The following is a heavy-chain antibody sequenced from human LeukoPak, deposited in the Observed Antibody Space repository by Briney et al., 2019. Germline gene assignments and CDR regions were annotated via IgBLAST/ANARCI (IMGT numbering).Heavy chain of an antibody. CDR3: ARDQLLWFGNDY. D-gene: IGHD3-10*01. CDR1: GFTFSSYW. Sequence: GGSLRLSCAASGFTFSSYWMHWVRQAPGKGLVGVSRIDNDGRGTSYADSVKGRFTISRDNAKNRLYLQMNSLRAEDTAVYYCARDQLLWFGNDYWGQGTLVTVSS. J-gene: IGHJ4*02. V-gene: IGHV3-74*01. CDR2: IDNDGRGT.